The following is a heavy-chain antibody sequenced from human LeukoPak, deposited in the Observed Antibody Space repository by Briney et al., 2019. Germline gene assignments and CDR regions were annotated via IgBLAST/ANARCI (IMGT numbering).Heavy chain of an antibody. CDR2: IYTSGST. CDR1: GDSISSGIHY. V-gene: IGHV4-61*02. D-gene: IGHD3-22*01. CDR3: ARGPYYYDSSGYYWQWDY. J-gene: IGHJ4*02. Sequence: SETLSLTCTVSGDSISSGIHYWNWIRQPAGKGLEWIGRIYTSGSTNYNPSLKSRVTISLDTSKNQFSLKLSSVTAADTAVYYCARGPYYYDSSGYYWQWDYWGQGTLVTVSS.